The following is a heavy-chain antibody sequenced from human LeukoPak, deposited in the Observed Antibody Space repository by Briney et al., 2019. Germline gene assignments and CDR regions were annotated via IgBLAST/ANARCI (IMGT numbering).Heavy chain of an antibody. CDR3: ARAGPAMVRGVIRGGLWFDP. J-gene: IGHJ5*02. D-gene: IGHD3-10*01. CDR1: GGTFSSYA. CDR2: IIPIFGTA. Sequence: SVKVSCKASGGTFSSYAISWVRQAPGQGLEWMGGIIPIFGTANYAQKFQGRVTITADKSTSTAYMELSSLRSEDTAVYYCARAGPAMVRGVIRGGLWFDPWGQGTLVTVSS. V-gene: IGHV1-69*06.